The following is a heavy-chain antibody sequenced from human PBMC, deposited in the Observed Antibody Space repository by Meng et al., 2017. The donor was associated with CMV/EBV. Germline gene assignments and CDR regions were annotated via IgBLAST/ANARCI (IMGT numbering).Heavy chain of an antibody. V-gene: IGHV1-2*02. Sequence: QVQLGPSGVDMKTPGASVKVSCTTSGFSFSDDNIHWVRQAPVQGIEWMGWVNSNNDATNYARKFQGRVSMTRDTSISTAHMELSRLMSDDTAVYYCVRSSGWSLFDYWGQGTLVTVSS. CDR3: VRSSGWSLFDY. D-gene: IGHD6-19*01. J-gene: IGHJ4*02. CDR2: VNSNNDAT. CDR1: GFSFSDDN.